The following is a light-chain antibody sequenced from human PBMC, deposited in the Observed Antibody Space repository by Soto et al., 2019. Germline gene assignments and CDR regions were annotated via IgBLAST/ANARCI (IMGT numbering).Light chain of an antibody. J-gene: IGKJ5*01. CDR2: DAS. V-gene: IGKV3-20*01. Sequence: EIVLTQSPGTLSLSPGERATLSCRTSQTVSSAYFAWYQQRPGQAPRLLFYDASTRATGIPDRFSCSGSGTDFTLTISRLETEDFAVFYCQQYGTSEIIFGQGTRLEIK. CDR1: QTVSSAY. CDR3: QQYGTSEII.